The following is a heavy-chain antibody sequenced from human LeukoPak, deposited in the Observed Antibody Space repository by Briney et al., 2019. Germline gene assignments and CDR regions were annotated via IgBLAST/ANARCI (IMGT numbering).Heavy chain of an antibody. J-gene: IGHJ6*04. V-gene: IGHV3-30*18. D-gene: IGHD3-10*02. Sequence: GGSLRLSCAASGFTFSSYAMSWVRQAPGKGLEWVTIISYDGSNKYYADSVKGRFTISRDNSRNTLYLQMNSLRAEDTAVYYCAELGITMIGGVWGKGTTVTISS. CDR3: AELGITMIGGV. CDR2: ISYDGSNK. CDR1: GFTFSSYA.